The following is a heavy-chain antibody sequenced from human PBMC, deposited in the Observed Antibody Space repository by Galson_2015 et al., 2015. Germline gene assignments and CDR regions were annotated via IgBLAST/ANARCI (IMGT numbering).Heavy chain of an antibody. D-gene: IGHD1-26*01. CDR1: GFTFSDYA. V-gene: IGHV3-23*01. Sequence: SLRLSCAASGFTFSDYAMSWVRQAPGKGLEWVSGISSGGGSTYYADSVKGRFTISRDNSKNTLYLQMNSPGAEDTAIYYCAKGGRGGPFDYWGQGTLVTVSS. J-gene: IGHJ4*02. CDR2: ISSGGGST. CDR3: AKGGRGGPFDY.